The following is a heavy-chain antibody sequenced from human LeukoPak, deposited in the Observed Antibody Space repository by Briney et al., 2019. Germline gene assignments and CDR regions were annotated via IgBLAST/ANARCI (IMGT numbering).Heavy chain of an antibody. V-gene: IGHV1-8*01. CDR2: MNPNSGNT. D-gene: IGHD3-16*02. CDR1: GYTFTSYV. Sequence: ASVKVSCKASGYTFTSYVINWVRQATGQGLEWMGWMNPNSGNTGYAQKFQGRVTMTRNTSISTAYMELSSLRSEDTAVYYCARARSYDYVWGSYRKNNWFDPWGQGTLVTVSS. CDR3: ARARSYDYVWGSYRKNNWFDP. J-gene: IGHJ5*02.